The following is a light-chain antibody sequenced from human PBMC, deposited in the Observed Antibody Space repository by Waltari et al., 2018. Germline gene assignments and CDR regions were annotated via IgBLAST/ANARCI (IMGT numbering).Light chain of an antibody. J-gene: IGLJ1*01. Sequence: QSALTQPASVSGSPGQSCNISCTGTRSDVGGYNYVSWYQQHPGKAPKLLIYEVSNRPSGVSNRFSGSKSGNTAALTISGLQAEDEADYYCSSYTSSSTRVFGTGTKVTVL. CDR1: RSDVGGYNY. V-gene: IGLV2-14*01. CDR2: EVS. CDR3: SSYTSSSTRV.